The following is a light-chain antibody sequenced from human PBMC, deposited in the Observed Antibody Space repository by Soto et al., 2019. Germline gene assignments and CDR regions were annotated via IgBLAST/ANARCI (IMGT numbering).Light chain of an antibody. CDR2: GAS. CDR3: QQYGSSLIT. J-gene: IGKJ5*01. Sequence: EVVLTPSPATLSLSPGDRATLSCRASQSVSSHFAWYQQTSGQAPRLLIYGASSRATGIPDRFSGSGSGTDFTLTISRLEPEDFAVYYCQQYGSSLITFGQGTRLEIK. V-gene: IGKV3-20*01. CDR1: QSVSSH.